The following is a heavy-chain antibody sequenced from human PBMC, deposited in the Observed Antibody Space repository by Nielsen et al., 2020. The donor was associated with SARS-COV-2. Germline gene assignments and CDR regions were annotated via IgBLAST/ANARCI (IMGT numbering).Heavy chain of an antibody. CDR3: AKFSFGFGELYEDAFDI. Sequence: SLKISCAASGFTFSSYGMSWVRQAPGKGLEWVSGISWNSGSIGYADSVKGRFTISRDNAKNSLYLQMNSLRAEDTALYYCAKFSFGFGELYEDAFDIWGQGTMVTVSS. J-gene: IGHJ3*02. CDR2: ISWNSGSI. V-gene: IGHV3-9*01. CDR1: GFTFSSYG. D-gene: IGHD3-10*01.